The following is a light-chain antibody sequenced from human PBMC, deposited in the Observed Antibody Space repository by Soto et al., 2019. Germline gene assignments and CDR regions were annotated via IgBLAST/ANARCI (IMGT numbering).Light chain of an antibody. Sequence: QSALTQPASVSGSPGQSITISCTGTSSDVGGYHYVSWYQQHPGKALKLMIYEVSNRPSGVSNRFSGSKSDNTASLTISGLQAEDEADYYCSSYTSSSTVVVFGGGTKLTVL. CDR2: EVS. V-gene: IGLV2-14*01. CDR3: SSYTSSSTVVV. CDR1: SSDVGGYHY. J-gene: IGLJ2*01.